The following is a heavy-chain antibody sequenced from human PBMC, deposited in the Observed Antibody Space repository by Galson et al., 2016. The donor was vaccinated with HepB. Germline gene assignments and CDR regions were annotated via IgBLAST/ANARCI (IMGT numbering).Heavy chain of an antibody. CDR2: ISWNSGRL. Sequence: SLRLSCAASGFTFGDFAIHWVRQALGKGLEWVSGISWNSGRLTYTDSVKGRFTISRDNAKNSLYLQMDSLRPDDTAFYYCAKATSGSAYGSRYFQHWGQGTLVTVSS. D-gene: IGHD4-17*01. CDR1: GFTFGDFA. CDR3: AKATSGSAYGSRYFQH. J-gene: IGHJ1*01. V-gene: IGHV3-9*01.